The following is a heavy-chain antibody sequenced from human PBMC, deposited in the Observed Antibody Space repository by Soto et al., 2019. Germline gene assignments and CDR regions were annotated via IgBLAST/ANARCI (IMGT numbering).Heavy chain of an antibody. CDR3: ARDSSSAPFDY. J-gene: IGHJ4*02. V-gene: IGHV3-30*04. Sequence: ESEGGVVQPGRSLRLSCSASGFTFSNYSMHWVRQAPAKGLEWVAVISDDGNNNFYADSVKGRFTISRDNSRNTLYLQMNSLRPEDTAVYRCARDSSSAPFDYWGQGTLVTVSS. CDR1: GFTFSNYS. CDR2: ISDDGNNN. D-gene: IGHD6-6*01.